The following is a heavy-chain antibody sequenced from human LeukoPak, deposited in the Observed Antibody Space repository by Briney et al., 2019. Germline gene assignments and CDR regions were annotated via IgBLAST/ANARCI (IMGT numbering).Heavy chain of an antibody. D-gene: IGHD1-26*01. CDR1: GFTFSTYW. CDR3: ARFAEPPQYFDY. Sequence: GGSLRLSCSASGFTFSTYWMTWVGQAPGKGMEWVANIKPDGSDKYYVDSVKGRFTISRDNAKNSLYLQMKSLRAEDTGVYYCARFAEPPQYFDYWGQGTLVTVSS. V-gene: IGHV3-7*04. CDR2: IKPDGSDK. J-gene: IGHJ4*02.